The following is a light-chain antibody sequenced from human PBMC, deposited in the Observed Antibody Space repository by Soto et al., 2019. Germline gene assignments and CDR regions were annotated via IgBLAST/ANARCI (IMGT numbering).Light chain of an antibody. J-gene: IGKJ4*01. CDR2: WAS. CDR3: QQYYSGPPT. CDR1: QSVLYSSNNKNY. Sequence: DIVMTQSPDSLAVSLGERATINCKSSQSVLYSSNNKNYLAWYQQKPGQPPKLLIYWASTRESWVPDRFSGSGSGTDSALSSSSLQAEDVAVYYCQQYYSGPPTFGGGTKVEIK. V-gene: IGKV4-1*01.